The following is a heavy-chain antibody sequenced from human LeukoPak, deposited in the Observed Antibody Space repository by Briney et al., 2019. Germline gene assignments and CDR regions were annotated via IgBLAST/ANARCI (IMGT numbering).Heavy chain of an antibody. CDR1: GFKFDDYA. D-gene: IGHD5-24*01. CDR3: VREQFSHTSNYFDN. CDR2: ISGDGVSS. Sequence: PGVSLRIFCAAWGFKFDDYAMLWLRHVRGRGLEWVSFISGDGVSSFYADSVTGRFTITRDNNNSSLSLQMRRLTTEDTAFYYCVREQFSHTSNYFDNWGQGILVTVSS. V-gene: IGHV3-43*02. J-gene: IGHJ4*02.